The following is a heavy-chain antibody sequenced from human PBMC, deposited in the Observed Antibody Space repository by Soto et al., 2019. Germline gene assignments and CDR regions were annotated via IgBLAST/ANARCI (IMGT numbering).Heavy chain of an antibody. Sequence: QVQLVQSGAEVKTPGSSVKVSCKDSGGTFSSYAISWVRQAPGQGLEWMGGIIPIFGTANYAQKFQGRVTITADESTSTAYMELRSLRSEDTAVYYCASTRVAGGEEDRPYYSYYGMDVWGQGTTVTVSS. CDR1: GGTFSSYA. CDR2: IIPIFGTA. V-gene: IGHV1-69*01. CDR3: ASTRVAGGEEDRPYYSYYGMDV. J-gene: IGHJ6*02. D-gene: IGHD6-19*01.